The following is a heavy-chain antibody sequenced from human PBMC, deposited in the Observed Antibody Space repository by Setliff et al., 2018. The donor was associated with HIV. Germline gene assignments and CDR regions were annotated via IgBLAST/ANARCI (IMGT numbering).Heavy chain of an antibody. CDR3: ARVCRNFWSGCMADS. CDR1: GGTLSGYY. Sequence: LSLTCAVYGGTLSGYYWSWIRQPPGKGLEWIGEIHHSGAPNYKPSLKSRVTISVDTSKNQFSLKMTSVTAADTAKYYCARVCRNFWSGCMADSWGQGTLVTVSS. J-gene: IGHJ4*02. CDR2: IHHSGAP. D-gene: IGHD3-3*01. V-gene: IGHV4-34*01.